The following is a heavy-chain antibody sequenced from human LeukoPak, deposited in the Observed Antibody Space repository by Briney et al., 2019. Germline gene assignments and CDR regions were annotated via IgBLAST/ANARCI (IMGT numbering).Heavy chain of an antibody. Sequence: GGSLRLSCAASGXYFSDYYMTWIRQAPGKGLELVSYISSSGTYTNYADSVKGRFTISRDNAKKSLYLQMNSLSAEDTAVYYCAKIAGTYSPDYWGQGTLVTVSS. J-gene: IGHJ4*02. D-gene: IGHD1-26*01. V-gene: IGHV3-11*06. CDR3: AKIAGTYSPDY. CDR2: ISSSGTYT. CDR1: GXYFSDYY.